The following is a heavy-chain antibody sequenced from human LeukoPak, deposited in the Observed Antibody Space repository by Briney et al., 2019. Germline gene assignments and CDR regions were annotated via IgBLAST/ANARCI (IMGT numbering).Heavy chain of an antibody. CDR3: ASPGITTFDY. CDR2: IYYTGIT. CDR1: GASISGNSFY. Sequence: PSETLSLTCTVSGASISGNSFYWGWVRQPPGKGLEWIGNIYYTGITYYNPSLKSRVTISVDTSKNQFSLRLNSVTAADTAIYYCASPGITTFDYWGQGTLVTVSS. V-gene: IGHV4-39*01. D-gene: IGHD3-22*01. J-gene: IGHJ4*02.